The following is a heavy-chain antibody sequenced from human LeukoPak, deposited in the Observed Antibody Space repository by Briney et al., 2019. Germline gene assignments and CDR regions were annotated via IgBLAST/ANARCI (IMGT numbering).Heavy chain of an antibody. D-gene: IGHD6-19*01. Sequence: PSETLSLTCTVSGGSISSYYWSWIRQPPGKGLEWIGYIYYSGNTNYNPSLKSRVSISVDTSKNQFSLKLSSVTAADTAVYYCARDPVPPSGWTPFASWGQGTLVTVSS. V-gene: IGHV4-59*01. CDR2: IYYSGNT. J-gene: IGHJ4*02. CDR3: ARDPVPPSGWTPFAS. CDR1: GGSISSYY.